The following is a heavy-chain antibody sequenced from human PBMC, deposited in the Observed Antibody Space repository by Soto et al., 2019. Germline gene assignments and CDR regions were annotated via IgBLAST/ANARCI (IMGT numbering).Heavy chain of an antibody. J-gene: IGHJ5*02. Sequence: LRLSCAASGFTFSSYAMHWVRQAPGKGLEWVAVISYDGSNKYYADSVKGRFTISRDNSKNTLYLQMNSLRAEDTAVYYCASGVVPAAIYGCWFDPWGQGTLVTVSS. CDR3: ASGVVPAAIYGCWFDP. CDR2: ISYDGSNK. CDR1: GFTFSSYA. D-gene: IGHD2-2*02. V-gene: IGHV3-30-3*01.